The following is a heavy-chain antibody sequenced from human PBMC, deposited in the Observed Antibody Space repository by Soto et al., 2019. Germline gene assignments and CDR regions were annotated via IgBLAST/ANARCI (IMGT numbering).Heavy chain of an antibody. J-gene: IGHJ6*02. CDR3: ARDNIVSKGYGMDV. Sequence: QVQLQESGPGLVKPSETLSLTCTVSGASISNAYWSWIRQAAGKRLEWIGRIHSSGTFNYNPSLKSRVSISSATSKNQISLKLSSVTAADTAVYYCARDNIVSKGYGMDVWGQGTTVTVSS. CDR1: GASISNAY. CDR2: IHSSGTF. D-gene: IGHD5-12*01. V-gene: IGHV4-4*07.